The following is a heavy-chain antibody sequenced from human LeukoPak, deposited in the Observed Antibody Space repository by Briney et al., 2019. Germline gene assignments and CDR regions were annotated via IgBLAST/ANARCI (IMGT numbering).Heavy chain of an antibody. CDR3: ARDGKITIFGVVINNWFDP. J-gene: IGHJ5*02. CDR2: IIPIFGTA. V-gene: IGHV1-69*13. Sequence: GASVKVSCKASGGTFSSYAISWVRQAPGQGLEWMGGIIPIFGTAKYAQKFQGRVTITADESTSTAYMELSSLRSEDTAVYYCARDGKITIFGVVINNWFDPWGQGTLITVSS. D-gene: IGHD3-3*01. CDR1: GGTFSSYA.